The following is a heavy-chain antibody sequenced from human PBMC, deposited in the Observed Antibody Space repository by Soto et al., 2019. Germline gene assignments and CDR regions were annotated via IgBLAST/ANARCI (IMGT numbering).Heavy chain of an antibody. D-gene: IGHD1-26*01. J-gene: IGHJ4*02. CDR3: ARDGGRHSGGIDY. V-gene: IGHV1-69*01. CDR1: GGTFSSYS. CDR2: IIPIFGTA. Sequence: QVQLVQSGAEVKKPGSSVKVSCKASGGTFSSYSINWVRQAPGQGLEWMGEIIPIFGTANYAQEFQGRVTITADESTSTAYMELSSRSSEDTAVYYCARDGGRHSGGIDYWGQGTLVTVSS.